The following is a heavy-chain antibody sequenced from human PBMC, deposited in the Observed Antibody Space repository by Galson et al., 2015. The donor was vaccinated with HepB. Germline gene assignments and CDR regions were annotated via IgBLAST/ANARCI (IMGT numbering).Heavy chain of an antibody. CDR2: INTSSGKP. CDR3: ACQVGPEYRFYYYMGV. D-gene: IGHD1-26*01. V-gene: IGHV7-4-1*02. CDR1: GYTFTNYA. Sequence: SVKVSCKASGYTFTNYAMNWVRQAPGRGLEWMGWINTSSGKPKYAQGFTGRFVFSLDNSVSTAYLQISSLKAEDTAVYYCACQVGPEYRFYYYMGVWGKGTTVTGSS. J-gene: IGHJ6*03.